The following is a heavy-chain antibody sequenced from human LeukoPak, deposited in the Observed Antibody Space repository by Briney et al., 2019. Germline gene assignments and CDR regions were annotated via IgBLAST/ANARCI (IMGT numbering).Heavy chain of an antibody. D-gene: IGHD3-10*01. CDR1: GYSFSSYN. Sequence: GGSLRLSCAASGYSFSSYNMNWVGQAPGEGLEGVSSISTTSRYIVYIDSAKGRFTISRDNTKDTLYLQMNSLRADDTAVYYCARERAQWFGELPRSGMDVWGQGTTVTVS. CDR2: ISTTSRYI. CDR3: ARERAQWFGELPRSGMDV. V-gene: IGHV3-21*06. J-gene: IGHJ6*02.